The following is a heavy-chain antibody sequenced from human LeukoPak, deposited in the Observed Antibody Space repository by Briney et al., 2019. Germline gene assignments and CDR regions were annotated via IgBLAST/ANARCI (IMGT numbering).Heavy chain of an antibody. J-gene: IGHJ4*02. Sequence: PGGSLRLSCAASGFTFSGNSMNWVRHAPGKGLEWVSSISSTSSYIYYVDSVKGRFTISIDNAKNSLYLQVNSLRVEDTAVYYCARVPHPDYYDSSGYFTFDYWGQGALVTVSS. D-gene: IGHD3-22*01. CDR3: ARVPHPDYYDSSGYFTFDY. CDR2: ISSTSSYI. V-gene: IGHV3-21*01. CDR1: GFTFSGNS.